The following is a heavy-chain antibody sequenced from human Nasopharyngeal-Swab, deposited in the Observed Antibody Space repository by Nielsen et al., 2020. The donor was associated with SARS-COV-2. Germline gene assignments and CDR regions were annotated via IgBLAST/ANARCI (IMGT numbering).Heavy chain of an antibody. CDR3: ARDGLDYDFWSAYFMDV. CDR2: ISSSSSYI. CDR1: GFTFNNYN. D-gene: IGHD3-3*01. J-gene: IGHJ6*02. Sequence: GGSLRLSSAASGFTFNNYNFNWVRQAPGKGLDVFSSISSSSSYIYYADSVKGRFTISRDNAKNPLYLQMNSLRAEDTAVYYCARDGLDYDFWSAYFMDVWGQGTTVTVSS. V-gene: IGHV3-21*01.